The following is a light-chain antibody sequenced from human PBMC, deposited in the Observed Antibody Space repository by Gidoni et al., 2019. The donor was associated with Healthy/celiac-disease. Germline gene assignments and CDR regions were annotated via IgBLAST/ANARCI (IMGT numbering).Light chain of an antibody. J-gene: IGKJ2*01. Sequence: DIQMTQSPSTLSPSVGDRVTITCRASQSISSWLAWYQQKPGKAPKLLIYKASSLESGVPSRFSGSGSGTEFTLTISSLQPDDFATYYCQQYNRYSNTFGQGTKLEIK. CDR3: QQYNRYSNT. CDR1: QSISSW. CDR2: KAS. V-gene: IGKV1-5*03.